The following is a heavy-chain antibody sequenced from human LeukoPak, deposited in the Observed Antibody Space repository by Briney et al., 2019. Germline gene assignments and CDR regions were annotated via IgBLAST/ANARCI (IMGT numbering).Heavy chain of an antibody. J-gene: IGHJ1*01. CDR2: IKSDGST. Sequence: GGSLRLSCAASGFTFSTYWMHWVRQAPGKGLVWVSRIKSDGSTNYADSVKGRFTISRDNAKNTLSLQMNSLRAEDTGVYYCARAPSEIGGYYPEYFRHWGQGTLVTVSS. D-gene: IGHD3-22*01. V-gene: IGHV3-74*01. CDR1: GFTFSTYW. CDR3: ARAPSEIGGYYPEYFRH.